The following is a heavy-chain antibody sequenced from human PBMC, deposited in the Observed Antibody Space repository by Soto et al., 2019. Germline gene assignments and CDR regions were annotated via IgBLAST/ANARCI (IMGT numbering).Heavy chain of an antibody. V-gene: IGHV5-51*01. CDR3: ARHRDGSGSSSYGMDV. D-gene: IGHD3-10*01. J-gene: IGHJ6*02. CDR2: IYPGDSDT. CDR1: GYSFTIYC. Sequence: RGESLRISCNGSGYSFTIYCIGWVLQMPGKGLEWMGIIYPGDSDTRYSPSFQGQVTISADKSISTAYLQWSSLKASDTAMYYCARHRDGSGSSSYGMDVWGQGTTVTVS.